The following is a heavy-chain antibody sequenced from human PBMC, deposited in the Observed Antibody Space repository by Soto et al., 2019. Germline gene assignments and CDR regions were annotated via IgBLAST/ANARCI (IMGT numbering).Heavy chain of an antibody. CDR1: GFTFSSYG. V-gene: IGHV3-30*18. CDR2: ISYDGSNK. CDR3: AKDQYSSSWFFDY. J-gene: IGHJ4*02. Sequence: GGSLRLSCAASGFTFSSYGMHWVRQAPGKGLEWVAVISYDGSNKYYADSVKGRFTISRDNSKNTLYLQMNSLRAEDTAVYYCAKDQYSSSWFFDYWGQGTLVTVSS. D-gene: IGHD6-13*01.